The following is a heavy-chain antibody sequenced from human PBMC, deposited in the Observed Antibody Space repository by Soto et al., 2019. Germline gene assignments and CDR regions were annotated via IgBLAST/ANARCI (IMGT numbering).Heavy chain of an antibody. CDR3: VRTTVTTHREFDH. CDR2: IWFDGTNK. V-gene: IGHV3-33*01. Sequence: QVQLMESGGGVGQPGRSLRLSCVGSGFPFSTYGIHWVRQVPGKGLEWVAVIWFDGTNKYYADSVKGRFTISKDNSKNTVYLQMNSLKVEDTAVYYCVRTTVTTHREFDHWGQGTLVTVSS. D-gene: IGHD4-4*01. CDR1: GFPFSTYG. J-gene: IGHJ4*02.